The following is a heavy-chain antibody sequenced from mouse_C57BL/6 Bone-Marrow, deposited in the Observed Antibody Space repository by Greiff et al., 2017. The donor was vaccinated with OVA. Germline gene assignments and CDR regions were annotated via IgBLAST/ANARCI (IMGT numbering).Heavy chain of an antibody. Sequence: QVQLQQSGAELARPGASVKLSCKASGYTFTSYGISWVKQRTGQGLEWIGEIYPRSGNTYYNEKFKGKATLTADKSSSTAYMELRSLTSEDSAVYFCARSSIYYYGSSYGGCAYWGQGTLVTVSA. CDR2: IYPRSGNT. V-gene: IGHV1-81*01. CDR3: ARSSIYYYGSSYGGCAY. J-gene: IGHJ3*01. CDR1: GYTFTSYG. D-gene: IGHD1-1*01.